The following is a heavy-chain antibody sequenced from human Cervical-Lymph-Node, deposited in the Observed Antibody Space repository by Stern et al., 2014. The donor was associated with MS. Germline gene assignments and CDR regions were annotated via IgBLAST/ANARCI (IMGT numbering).Heavy chain of an antibody. CDR1: GFTFSDYY. CDR2: ISSSGSGV. CDR3: ARDDKETYGMDI. D-gene: IGHD5-24*01. J-gene: IGHJ6*02. V-gene: IGHV3-11*01. Sequence: QVQLVESGGGLVKPGGSLRLSCVASGFTFSDYYMSWIRQAPGKGLEWISYISSSGSGVSYEDSVKGRFFISRDNAKNALYLEMNSLRAEDTAVYYCARDDKETYGMDIWGQGTTVTVSS.